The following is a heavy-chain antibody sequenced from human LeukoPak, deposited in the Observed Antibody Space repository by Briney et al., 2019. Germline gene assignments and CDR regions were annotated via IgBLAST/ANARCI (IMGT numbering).Heavy chain of an antibody. CDR3: ARGMGDYVWGSYRPFDY. D-gene: IGHD3-16*02. Sequence: GASVKVSCKASGYTFTSYYMHWVRQAPGQGLEWMGIINPSGGSTSYAQKFQGRVTMTRDTSISTAYMELSRLRSDDTAVYYCARGMGDYVWGSYRPFDYWGQGTLVTVSS. CDR1: GYTFTSYY. CDR2: INPSGGST. J-gene: IGHJ4*02. V-gene: IGHV1-46*01.